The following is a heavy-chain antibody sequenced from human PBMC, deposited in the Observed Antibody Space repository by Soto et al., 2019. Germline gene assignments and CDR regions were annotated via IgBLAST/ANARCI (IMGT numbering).Heavy chain of an antibody. CDR2: VSGSGGST. CDR1: GFTFSSYA. Sequence: EVQLLESGGGLVQPGGSLRLSCAASGFTFSSYAMSWVRQAPGKGLXXXXXVSGSGGSTYYADSVKGRFTIXXXNSXXXXXXXXXXXXXXDTAVYYCAISGGEQWLVRSYFDYWGQGTLVTVSS. J-gene: IGHJ4*02. V-gene: IGHV3-23*01. CDR3: AISGGEQWLVRSYFDY. D-gene: IGHD6-19*01.